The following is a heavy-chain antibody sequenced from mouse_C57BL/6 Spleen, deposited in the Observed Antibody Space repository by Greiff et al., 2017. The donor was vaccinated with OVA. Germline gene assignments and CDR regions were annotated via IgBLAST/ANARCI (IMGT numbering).Heavy chain of an antibody. J-gene: IGHJ2*01. V-gene: IGHV1-81*01. D-gene: IGHD1-1*01. CDR3: AREITTVPYYCDY. Sequence: QVQLQQSGAELARPGASVKLSCKASGYTFTSYGISWVKQRTGQGLEWIGEIYPRSGNTYYNEKFKGKATLTADKSSSTAYMELRSLTSEDSAVYFCAREITTVPYYCDYWGQGTTLTVSS. CDR1: GYTFTSYG. CDR2: IYPRSGNT.